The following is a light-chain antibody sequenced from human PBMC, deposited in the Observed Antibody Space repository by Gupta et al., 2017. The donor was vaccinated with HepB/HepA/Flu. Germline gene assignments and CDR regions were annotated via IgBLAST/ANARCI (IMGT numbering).Light chain of an antibody. V-gene: IGKV1-39*01. J-gene: IGKJ1*01. CDR3: QHRDSTPLT. CDR1: QSISSY. Sequence: DIQMTQSPSSLSASVGDRVTITCRASQSISSYLNWYQQKPGKAPKLLIYAASSLKSGVPSRFSGSGYGTDFTLTISSRQPEDFANYYCQHRDSTPLTFGQGTKVEIK. CDR2: AAS.